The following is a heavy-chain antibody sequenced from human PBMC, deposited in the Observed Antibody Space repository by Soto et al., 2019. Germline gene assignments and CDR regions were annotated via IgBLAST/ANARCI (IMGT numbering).Heavy chain of an antibody. V-gene: IGHV3-11*06. Sequence: RRLSCAASGFPFGDYYMSWIRQAPGEGLEWISYISSSAYTIYADSVKGRFTISRDNAKNSLFLQMTSLRVEDTAVYYCARNFDSGGYYPDYWGQGTLVTVSS. J-gene: IGHJ4*02. D-gene: IGHD3-22*01. CDR1: GFPFGDYY. CDR3: ARNFDSGGYYPDY. CDR2: ISSSAYTI.